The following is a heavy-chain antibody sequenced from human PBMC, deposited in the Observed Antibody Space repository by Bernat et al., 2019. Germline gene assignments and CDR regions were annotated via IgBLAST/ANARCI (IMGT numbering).Heavy chain of an antibody. CDR2: IIPILGIA. J-gene: IGHJ3*02. V-gene: IGHV1-69*04. D-gene: IGHD2-2*01. CDR1: GGTFSSYA. CDR3: ASPYCSSTSCYNDAFDI. Sequence: QVQLVQSGAEVKKPGSSVKVSCKASGGTFSSYAISWVRQAPGQGLEWMGRIIPILGIANYAQKFQGRVTITADKSMSTAYMELSSLRSEDTAVYYCASPYCSSTSCYNDAFDIWGQGTMVTVSS.